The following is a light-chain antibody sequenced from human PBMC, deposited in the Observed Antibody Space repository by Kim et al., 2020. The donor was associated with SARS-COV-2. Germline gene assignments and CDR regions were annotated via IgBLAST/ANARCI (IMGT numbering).Light chain of an antibody. J-gene: IGKJ1*01. CDR3: QKYNSAPWT. CDR2: AAS. Sequence: ASVGDRVTSTCRASQDIANSLAWYQQKPGKVPQVLIYAASTLHSGVPSRFSGSGSGTEFTLTIGSLQTEDVATYYCQKYNSAPWTFGPGTKVDIK. V-gene: IGKV1-27*01. CDR1: QDIANS.